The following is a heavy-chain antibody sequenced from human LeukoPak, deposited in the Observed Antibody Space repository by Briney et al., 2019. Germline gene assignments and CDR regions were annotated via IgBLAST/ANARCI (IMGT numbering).Heavy chain of an antibody. CDR3: ARDRSGSYLLSD. Sequence: EASVKVSCKASGYTFTSYDISWVRQAPGQGLEWMGWISGNNGNTNYAQKLQGRVTMTTDTSTSTAYMELRSLRSDDTAVYYCARDRSGSYLLSDWGQGTLVTVSS. D-gene: IGHD1-26*01. CDR2: ISGNNGNT. V-gene: IGHV1-18*01. J-gene: IGHJ4*02. CDR1: GYTFTSYD.